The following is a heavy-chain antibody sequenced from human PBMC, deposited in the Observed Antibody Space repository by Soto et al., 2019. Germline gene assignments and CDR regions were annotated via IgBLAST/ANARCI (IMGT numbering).Heavy chain of an antibody. V-gene: IGHV3-30*03. D-gene: IGHD1-7*01. CDR3: AGGWNYGGLDY. CDR2: ISYDGSNK. J-gene: IGHJ4*02. CDR1: GFTVSSYG. Sequence: PRGSLRASGSASGFTVSSYGLHWVRQAPGKGLEWVALISYDGSNKYYADSVKGRFTISRDNSKNTLYLRMNSLRAEDTAVYYCAGGWNYGGLDYWGQGTLVTVSS.